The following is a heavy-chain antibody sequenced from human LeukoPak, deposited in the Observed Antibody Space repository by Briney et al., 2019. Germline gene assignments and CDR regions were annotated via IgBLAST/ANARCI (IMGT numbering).Heavy chain of an antibody. CDR2: INPIFGTA. V-gene: IGHV1-69*05. J-gene: IGHJ4*02. D-gene: IGHD1-26*01. CDR1: GYTFTGYY. Sequence: GASVNVSCKASGYTFTGYYMHWVRQAPGQGLEWMGWINPIFGTANYAQKFQGRVTITTDESTSTAYMELSSLRSEDTAVYYCARAPVGATGVGYFDYWGQGTLVTVSS. CDR3: ARAPVGATGVGYFDY.